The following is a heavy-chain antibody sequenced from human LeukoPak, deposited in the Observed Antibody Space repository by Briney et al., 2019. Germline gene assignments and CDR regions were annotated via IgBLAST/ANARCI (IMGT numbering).Heavy chain of an antibody. D-gene: IGHD6-6*01. Sequence: PSETLSLTCTVSGGSISSSSYCWGWIRQPPGKGLEWIGSIYYSGSTYYNPSLKSRVTISVDTSKNQFSLKLSSVTAADTAVYYCARTLKLGAFDIWGQGTMVTVSS. CDR1: GGSISSSSYC. CDR2: IYYSGST. V-gene: IGHV4-39*01. CDR3: ARTLKLGAFDI. J-gene: IGHJ3*02.